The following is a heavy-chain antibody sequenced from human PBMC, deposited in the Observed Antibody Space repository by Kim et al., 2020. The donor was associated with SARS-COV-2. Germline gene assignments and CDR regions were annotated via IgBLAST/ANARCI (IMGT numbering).Heavy chain of an antibody. CDR2: IYYSGST. CDR1: GGSISSGGYY. J-gene: IGHJ3*02. D-gene: IGHD4-17*01. CDR3: AREGRLRNAFDI. V-gene: IGHV4-31*03. Sequence: SETLSLTCTVSGGSISSGGYYWSWIRQHPGKGLEWIGYIYYSGSTYYNPSLKSRVTISVDTSKNQFSLKLSSVTAADTAVYYCAREGRLRNAFDIWGQGTMVTVSS.